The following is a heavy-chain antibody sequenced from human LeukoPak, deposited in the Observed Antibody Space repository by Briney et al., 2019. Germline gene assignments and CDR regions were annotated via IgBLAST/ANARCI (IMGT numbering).Heavy chain of an antibody. V-gene: IGHV3-72*01. D-gene: IGHD2-15*01. Sequence: GGSLRLSCAASGFTFSDQYIDRVRQAPGKGLEWVGRIGNKINSYTTEYAASVKGRFTISRDDSQNSLYLQMNSLKIEDTAVYHCTRGCSGVGTYAFDVWGQGTMVTVSS. CDR3: TRGCSGVGTYAFDV. CDR1: GFTFSDQY. J-gene: IGHJ3*01. CDR2: IGNKINSYTT.